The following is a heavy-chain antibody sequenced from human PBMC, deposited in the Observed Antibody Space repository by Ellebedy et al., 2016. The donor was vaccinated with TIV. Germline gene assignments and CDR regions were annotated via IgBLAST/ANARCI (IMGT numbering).Heavy chain of an antibody. CDR2: SYYIGTT. CDR1: GGSVSSGSHY. J-gene: IGHJ6*02. CDR3: AGGSYTPYGMDV. Sequence: GSLRLSCTVSGGSVSSGSHYWNWIRPPPGKGLEWIGYSYYIGTTNYNPSLKSRVTISEDTSKNQFSLRLSSVTAADTAVYYCAGGSYTPYGMDVWGRGTTVIVSS. V-gene: IGHV4-61*01. D-gene: IGHD1-26*01.